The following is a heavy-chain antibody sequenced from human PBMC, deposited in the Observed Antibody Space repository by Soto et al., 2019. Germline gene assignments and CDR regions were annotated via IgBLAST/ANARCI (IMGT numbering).Heavy chain of an antibody. CDR1: GGTFRNAA. Sequence: QVQVVQSGAEVKKPGSSVKVSCKTSGGTFRNAAISWVRQAPGQGLEWMGGIMPIFRTADYAQKSQGRVTITADESTTTSYLELSSLRSEDTAVYYCARDKDRAQLGGNYYYIRDVWGQGTTVTVTS. CDR2: IMPIFRTA. V-gene: IGHV1-69*12. J-gene: IGHJ6*02. D-gene: IGHD3-3*02. CDR3: ARDKDRAQLGGNYYYIRDV.